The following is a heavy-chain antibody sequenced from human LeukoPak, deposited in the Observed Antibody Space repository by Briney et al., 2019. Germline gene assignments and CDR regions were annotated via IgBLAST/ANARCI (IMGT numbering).Heavy chain of an antibody. Sequence: GGSLRLSCAASGFTFNSYDMHWVRQAPGKGLEWVAFIRYDANIKYFADSVKGRFTISRDNSKNTLYLQMNSLRAEDTAVYYCAKAWLDAFDIWGQGTMVTVSS. CDR1: GFTFNSYD. V-gene: IGHV3-30*02. CDR3: AKAWLDAFDI. J-gene: IGHJ3*02. D-gene: IGHD3-10*01. CDR2: IRYDANIK.